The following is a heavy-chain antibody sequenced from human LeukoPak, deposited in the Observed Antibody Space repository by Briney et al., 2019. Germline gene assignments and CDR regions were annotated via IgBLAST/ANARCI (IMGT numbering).Heavy chain of an antibody. D-gene: IGHD3-9*01. CDR2: IYDSGST. V-gene: IGHV4-31*03. CDR3: ANYITYDILTGRIGWFDP. CDR1: GGSISSGGYY. J-gene: IGHJ5*02. Sequence: SETLSLTCTVSGGSISSGGYYWSWIRQHPGKGLEWIGYIYDSGSTYYNPSLKSRVTISLDTSKNQFSLKLSSVTAADTAVYYCANYITYDILTGRIGWFDPWGQGTLVTVPS.